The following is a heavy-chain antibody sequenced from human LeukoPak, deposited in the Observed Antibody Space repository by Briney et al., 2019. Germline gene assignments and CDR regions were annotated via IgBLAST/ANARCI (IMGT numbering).Heavy chain of an antibody. Sequence: GGSLRLSCSASGFTFISYSMNWVRQAPGEGLEGVANINQDGSKEYYLDSVKGRFTISRDNDKNSLYLQVNSMRAEDTAVYYCAKGGYINGYDYWGQGTLVTVSS. CDR2: INQDGSKE. V-gene: IGHV3-7*01. D-gene: IGHD5-18*01. J-gene: IGHJ4*02. CDR1: GFTFISYS. CDR3: AKGGYINGYDY.